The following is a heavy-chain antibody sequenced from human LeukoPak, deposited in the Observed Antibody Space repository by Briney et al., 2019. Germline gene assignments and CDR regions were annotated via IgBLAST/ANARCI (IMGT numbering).Heavy chain of an antibody. CDR3: ARDFGPRLYAFDV. CDR2: ISVSSRNVI. Sequence: GGSLRLSCAASGFAFSSYSMNWVRQAPGKGLEWLSYISVSSRNVIDYADSVKGRFTISRDDAKNSLYLQMNSLRAEDTAVYFCARDFGPRLYAFDVWGQGTMITVSS. D-gene: IGHD3-16*01. V-gene: IGHV3-48*04. J-gene: IGHJ3*01. CDR1: GFAFSSYS.